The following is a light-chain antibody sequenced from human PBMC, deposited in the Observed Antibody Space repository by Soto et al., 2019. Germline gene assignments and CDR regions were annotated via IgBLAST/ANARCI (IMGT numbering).Light chain of an antibody. CDR1: QDITHY. CDR3: QQYYSAPQT. CDR2: AAS. V-gene: IGKV1-27*01. Sequence: DIQMTQSPSSLSASVGDRVTITCRASQDITHYLAWHQQKPGKAPQLLIYAASALQSGVPSRFSGSRSGTDFTLTISSLQPEDVATYYCQQYYSAPQTFGPGTKADLK. J-gene: IGKJ3*01.